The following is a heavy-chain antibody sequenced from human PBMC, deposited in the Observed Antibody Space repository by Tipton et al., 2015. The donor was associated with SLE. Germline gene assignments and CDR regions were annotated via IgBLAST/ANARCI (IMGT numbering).Heavy chain of an antibody. J-gene: IGHJ6*02. CDR3: ARGMLTWRGAIVGVAV. V-gene: IGHV4-61*08. CDR2: INHSGST. CDR1: GGPVSSSGYY. Sequence: TLSLTCTVSGGPVSSSGYYWSWIRQPPGKGLEWIGQINHSGSTNYNPSLKSRVTMSVDTAKNQFSLSLTSVTAADTAVYYCARGMLTWRGAIVGVAVWGQGTTVNVSS. D-gene: IGHD3-16*02.